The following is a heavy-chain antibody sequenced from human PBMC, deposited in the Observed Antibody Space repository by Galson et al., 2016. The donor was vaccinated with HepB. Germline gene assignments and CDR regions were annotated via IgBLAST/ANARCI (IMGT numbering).Heavy chain of an antibody. V-gene: IGHV3-30*18. J-gene: IGHJ3*02. D-gene: IGHD1-1*01. CDR1: GFTFSSYR. CDR3: VKIRSTGTGDAFDI. Sequence: SLRLSCAASGFTFSSYRMHWVRQAPVKGLEWVAAISEDGSNGYYADSVEGRFTISRDNSKNTLYLQMNTLRAEDTAVYYCVKIRSTGTGDAFDIWGQGTMVTVSS. CDR2: ISEDGSNG.